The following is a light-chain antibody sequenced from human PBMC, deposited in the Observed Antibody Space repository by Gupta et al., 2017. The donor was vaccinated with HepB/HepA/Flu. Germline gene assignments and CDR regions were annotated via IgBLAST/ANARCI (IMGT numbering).Light chain of an antibody. CDR2: QDS. Sequence: SYELPQPASLSVAPGRTASITCSGDNLGNKYVSWYHQKPGHSLLLVIYQDSRRPSGIPERFAGSDSGNTGTLTIRGTQAMDEDYYYCQAGDSDTVVFGGGTKLTVL. CDR1: NLGNKY. V-gene: IGLV3-1*01. CDR3: QAGDSDTVV. J-gene: IGLJ2*01.